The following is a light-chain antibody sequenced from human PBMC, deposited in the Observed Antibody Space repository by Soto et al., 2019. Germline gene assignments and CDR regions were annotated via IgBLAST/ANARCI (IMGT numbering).Light chain of an antibody. J-gene: IGKJ5*01. CDR1: QDINNH. Sequence: DIQLTQSPSSLSASVGDRVTITCQASQDINNHVNWYEQKAGTAPNLLIYDASTLKPGVPSRLSGSGSGTDFTFTISSLQPEDFATYFCQQSDDLPTLGQGTRLDIK. V-gene: IGKV1-33*01. CDR3: QQSDDLPT. CDR2: DAS.